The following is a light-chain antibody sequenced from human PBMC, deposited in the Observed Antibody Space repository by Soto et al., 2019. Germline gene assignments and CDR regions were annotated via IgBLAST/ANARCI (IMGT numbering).Light chain of an antibody. CDR3: QQYDGSPPP. V-gene: IGKV3-20*01. Sequence: EIVLTQSPGTLSLSPGERATLFCRASQSISSSLAWYQQKPGQAPRLLIYGASIRATGIPEKFSGSGSGTDFTLTISRLESEDFGVYYYQQYDGSPPPCGQGTNADSK. J-gene: IGKJ1*01. CDR1: QSISSS. CDR2: GAS.